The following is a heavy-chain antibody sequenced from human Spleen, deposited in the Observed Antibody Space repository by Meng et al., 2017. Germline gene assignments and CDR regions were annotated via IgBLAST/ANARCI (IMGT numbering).Heavy chain of an antibody. D-gene: IGHD6-13*01. J-gene: IGHJ3*02. V-gene: IGHV3-48*03. CDR1: GFTFSSYE. CDR3: VKDRAGGGYSSIWYGRGGVFEI. Sequence: GESLKISCAASGFTFSSYEMNWVRQAPGKGLEWVSYISSSGSTIYYADSVKGRFTISRDNAKNSLYLQMNGLRPEDKASYYCVKDRAGGGYSSIWYGRGGVFEIWGQGTMVTVSS. CDR2: ISSSGSTI.